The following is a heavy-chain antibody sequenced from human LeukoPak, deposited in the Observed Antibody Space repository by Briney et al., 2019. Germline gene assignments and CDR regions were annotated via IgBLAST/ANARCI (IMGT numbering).Heavy chain of an antibody. D-gene: IGHD3-22*01. V-gene: IGHV3-7*01. Sequence: GGSLRLSCAASGFTFSSYWMSWVRQAPGKGLEWVANIKQDGSEKYYVDSVKGRFTISRDNAKNSLYLQMNSLRAEDTAVYYCAREQDSSGDDAFDIWGQGTMVTVSS. CDR2: IKQDGSEK. CDR1: GFTFSSYW. CDR3: AREQDSSGDDAFDI. J-gene: IGHJ3*02.